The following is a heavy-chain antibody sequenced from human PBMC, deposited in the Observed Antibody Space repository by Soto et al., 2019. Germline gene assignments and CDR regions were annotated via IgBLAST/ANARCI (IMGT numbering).Heavy chain of an antibody. V-gene: IGHV3-9*01. J-gene: IGHJ3*02. D-gene: IGHD4-17*01. CDR3: AKDLGNYGDYGDAFDI. Sequence: EVQLVESGGGLVQPGRSLRLSCAASGFTFDDYAMHWVRQAPGKGLEWVSGISWNSGSIGYADSVKGRFTISRDNAKNSLYLQMTSLRAEDTALYYCAKDLGNYGDYGDAFDIWGQGTMFTVSS. CDR1: GFTFDDYA. CDR2: ISWNSGSI.